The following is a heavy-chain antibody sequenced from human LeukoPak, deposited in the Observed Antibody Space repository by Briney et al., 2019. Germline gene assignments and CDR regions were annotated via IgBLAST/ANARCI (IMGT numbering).Heavy chain of an antibody. Sequence: PGRSLRLSCAASGFTFSSYVMHWVRQAPGKGLEWVAIISYDGSNEYYADSVKGRFTISRDNSKNTLYLQMNSLRAEDTAVYYCARAIDYWGQGTLVTVSS. J-gene: IGHJ4*02. V-gene: IGHV3-30*04. CDR1: GFTFSSYV. CDR3: ARAIDY. CDR2: ISYDGSNE.